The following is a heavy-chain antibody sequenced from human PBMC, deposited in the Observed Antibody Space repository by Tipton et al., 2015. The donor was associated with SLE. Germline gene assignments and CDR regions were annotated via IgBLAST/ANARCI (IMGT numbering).Heavy chain of an antibody. D-gene: IGHD5/OR15-5a*01. J-gene: IGHJ4*02. Sequence: SLRLSCAASGFTFSSYWMHWVRQAPGKGLVWVSRINSDGSSTSYADSVKGRYTISRDNAKNTLYLQMNSLSAEDTAVYYCASPPGLRGAMWGQGTLVTVSS. V-gene: IGHV3-74*01. CDR1: GFTFSSYW. CDR2: INSDGSST. CDR3: ASPPGLRGAM.